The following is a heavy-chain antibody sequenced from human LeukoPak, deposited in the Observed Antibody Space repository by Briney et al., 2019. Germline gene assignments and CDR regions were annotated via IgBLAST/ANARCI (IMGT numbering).Heavy chain of an antibody. CDR3: ARMDDSSGYAFDI. CDR2: ISNRWSDT. Sequence: GGSLRLSCAASGFTFSTYSMNWARQAPGKGLEWVSSISNRWSDTYYADSVKGRFTISRDNAKNSLYLQMNSLRGEDTAVYYCARMDDSSGYAFDIWGQGTMVTVSS. D-gene: IGHD3-22*01. CDR1: GFTFSTYS. V-gene: IGHV3-21*01. J-gene: IGHJ3*02.